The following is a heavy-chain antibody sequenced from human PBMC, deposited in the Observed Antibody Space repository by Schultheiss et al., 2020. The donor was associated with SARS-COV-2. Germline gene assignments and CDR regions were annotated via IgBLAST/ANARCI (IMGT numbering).Heavy chain of an antibody. Sequence: SETLSLTFTVSGGSISSSSYYLGWIRQPPGKGLEWIGSIYYSGSTYYNPSLKSRVTISVDTSKNQFSLKLSSVTAADTAVYYCARDCSSTSCSHFDYWGQGTLVTVSS. D-gene: IGHD2-2*01. CDR2: IYYSGST. J-gene: IGHJ4*02. CDR3: ARDCSSTSCSHFDY. CDR1: GGSISSSSYY. V-gene: IGHV4-39*02.